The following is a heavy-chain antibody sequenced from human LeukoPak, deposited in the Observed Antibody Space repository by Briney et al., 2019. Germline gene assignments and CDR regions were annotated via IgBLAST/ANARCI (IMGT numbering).Heavy chain of an antibody. J-gene: IGHJ4*02. CDR3: ARRDYSGYDFEY. CDR1: GYIFTDYW. CDR2: IYPGDSDT. V-gene: IGHV5-51*01. D-gene: IGHD5-12*01. Sequence: GESLKISCQASGYIFTDYWIGWVRQMPGKGLEWMGIIYPGDSDTRYSPSFQGQVTISADKSISTAYLQWSSLKASDTAMYYCARRDYSGYDFEYWGQGTLVTVSS.